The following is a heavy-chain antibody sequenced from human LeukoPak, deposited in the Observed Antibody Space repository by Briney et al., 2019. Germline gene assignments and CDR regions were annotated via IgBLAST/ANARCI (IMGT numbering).Heavy chain of an antibody. CDR1: NRPMTSTKG. CDR3: ASSSLVVVVTYGFDI. Sequence: SETLSLPCTVCNRPMTSTKGWSWVRQPPGRGLGWIGEISQTGSTNYNPSFNSRVTMSVDKSKSQFSLNLNSVTAADTALYYCASSSLVVVVTYGFDIWGRGTVVTVSS. V-gene: IGHV4-4*02. D-gene: IGHD2-21*01. J-gene: IGHJ3*02. CDR2: ISQTGST.